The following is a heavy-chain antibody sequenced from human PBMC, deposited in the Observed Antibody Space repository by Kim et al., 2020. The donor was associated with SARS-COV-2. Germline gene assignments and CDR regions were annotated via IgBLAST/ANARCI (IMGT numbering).Heavy chain of an antibody. CDR3: ASSPPLFTMVRGVMS. V-gene: IGHV1-8*01. D-gene: IGHD3-10*01. CDR2: MNPNSGNT. CDR1: GYTFTSYD. J-gene: IGHJ4*02. Sequence: ASVKVSCKASGYTFTSYDINWVRQATGQGLEWMGWMNPNSGNTGYAQKFQGRVTMTRNTSISTAYMELSSLRSEDTAVYYCASSPPLFTMVRGVMSWGQGTLVTVSS.